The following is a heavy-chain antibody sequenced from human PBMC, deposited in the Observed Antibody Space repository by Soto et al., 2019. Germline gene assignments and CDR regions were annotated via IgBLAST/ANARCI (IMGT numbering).Heavy chain of an antibody. CDR3: ASRTVAGAFDM. Sequence: SETLSLTCTVSGGSISSYYWSWIRQPPGKGLEWIGYIHYSGSTNYNPSLKSRVTISVDTSKNQFSLKLSSVTAADTAVYYCASRTVAGAFDMWGQGTLVTVSS. J-gene: IGHJ3*02. D-gene: IGHD4-17*01. CDR1: GGSISSYY. CDR2: IHYSGST. V-gene: IGHV4-59*01.